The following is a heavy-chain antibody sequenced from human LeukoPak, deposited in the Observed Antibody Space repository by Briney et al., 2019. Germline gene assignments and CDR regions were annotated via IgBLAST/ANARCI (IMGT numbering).Heavy chain of an antibody. Sequence: SVKVSCKASGGTFSSYAISWVRQAPGQGLEWMGGIIPIFGTANYAQKFQGRVTITADESTSTAYMELSSLRSEDTAVYYCARDFEYYYGSGSLYHYYGMDVWGKGTTVTVSS. J-gene: IGHJ6*04. D-gene: IGHD3-10*01. V-gene: IGHV1-69*13. CDR3: ARDFEYYYGSGSLYHYYGMDV. CDR1: GGTFSSYA. CDR2: IIPIFGTA.